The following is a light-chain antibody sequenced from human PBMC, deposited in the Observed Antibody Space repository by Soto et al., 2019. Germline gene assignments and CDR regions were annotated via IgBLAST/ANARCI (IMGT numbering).Light chain of an antibody. V-gene: IGKV1-9*01. CDR2: AAS. J-gene: IGKJ3*01. CDR3: QQLNSYPHFT. Sequence: DIQLTQYPSLVSASVGDRVTITCRASQGISSYLAWYQQKPGKAPKLLIYAASTLQSGVPSRFSGSGSGTEFTLTISSLQPEDFATYYCQQLNSYPHFTFGPGTKVDIK. CDR1: QGISSY.